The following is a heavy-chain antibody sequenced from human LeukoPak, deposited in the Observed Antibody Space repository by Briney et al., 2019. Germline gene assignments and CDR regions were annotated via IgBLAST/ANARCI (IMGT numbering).Heavy chain of an antibody. Sequence: GGSLRHSCAASGFTFDDYVMHWVRPAPGKGVEGVSGISWNSGSIGYADSVKGRFTISRDNSKNMIYLEMSSLKAEDTAVYYCAKERNLEIAVAGTIFDYWGQGTLVTVSS. D-gene: IGHD6-19*01. CDR2: ISWNSGSI. V-gene: IGHV3-9*01. CDR3: AKERNLEIAVAGTIFDY. CDR1: GFTFDDYV. J-gene: IGHJ4*02.